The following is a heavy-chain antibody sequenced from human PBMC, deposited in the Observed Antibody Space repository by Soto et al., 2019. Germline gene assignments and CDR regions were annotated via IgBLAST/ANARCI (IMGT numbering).Heavy chain of an antibody. CDR3: ARGGRYDFWSGYTTNYYYGMDV. V-gene: IGHV4-39*01. CDR2: IYYSGST. CDR1: GGSISSSSYY. J-gene: IGHJ6*02. Sequence: SETLSLTCTVSGGSISSSSYYWGWNSQPPGKGQEWIGSIYYSGSTYYNPSLKSRVTISVDTSKNQFSLKLSSVTAADTAVYYCARGGRYDFWSGYTTNYYYGMDVWGQGTTVTVSS. D-gene: IGHD3-3*01.